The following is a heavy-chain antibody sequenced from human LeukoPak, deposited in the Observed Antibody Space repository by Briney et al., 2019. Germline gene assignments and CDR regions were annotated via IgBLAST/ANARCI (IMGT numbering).Heavy chain of an antibody. D-gene: IGHD3-10*01. V-gene: IGHV4-39*01. J-gene: IGHJ3*02. CDR2: IYYSGST. Sequence: SETLSLTCTVSGGSLSSSSYYWGWIRQPPGKGLEWLGRIYYSGSTYYNSSHKSRVTISGDMSKTQCSRKLSSVTAADTAVYHCARLQEGVLLWFGESPRAFAIWGQGTMVTVSS. CDR3: ARLQEGVLLWFGESPRAFAI. CDR1: GGSLSSSSYY.